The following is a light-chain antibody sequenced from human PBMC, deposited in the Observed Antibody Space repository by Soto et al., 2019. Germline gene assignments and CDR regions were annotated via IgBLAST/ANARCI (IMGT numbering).Light chain of an antibody. Sequence: DIQMTQSPSTLPASVGDRVTITCRASQSISTWLAWYQQKPGRAPRLLMYDASHLESGVPSRFSGSGSGSEFTLTISSLQPDDFATYYCQQYYDNSRTFGQGTKVEIK. V-gene: IGKV1-5*01. CDR3: QQYYDNSRT. J-gene: IGKJ1*01. CDR2: DAS. CDR1: QSISTW.